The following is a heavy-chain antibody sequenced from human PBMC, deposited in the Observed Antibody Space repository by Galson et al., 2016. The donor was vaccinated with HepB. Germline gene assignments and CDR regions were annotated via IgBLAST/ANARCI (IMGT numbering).Heavy chain of an antibody. D-gene: IGHD4-23*01. J-gene: IGHJ4*02. CDR2: ITGDRANA. Sequence: SLRLSCAASGFTFGTYTMHWIRQAPGEGLQWVSLITGDRANAYYADSVKGRFTISRDNRKNSLYLQMNGLRTEDTALYYCAKDHGGYSGFDYWGQGTLVTVSS. CDR3: AKDHGGYSGFDY. CDR1: GFTFGTYT. V-gene: IGHV3-43*01.